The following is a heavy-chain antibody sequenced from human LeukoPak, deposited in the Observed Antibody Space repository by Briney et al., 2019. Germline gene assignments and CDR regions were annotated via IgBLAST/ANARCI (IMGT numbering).Heavy chain of an antibody. V-gene: IGHV3-74*01. CDR2: INSDGSST. D-gene: IGHD5-18*01. CDR1: GFTFSIYW. CDR3: ARDAPGNTALDY. J-gene: IGHJ4*02. Sequence: GGSLRLSCAASGFTFSIYWMHWVRRPPGKGLVWVSRINSDGSSTSYADSVKGRFTISRDNAKNTLYLQMNSLRVGDTALYYCARDAPGNTALDYWGQGSLVTVSS.